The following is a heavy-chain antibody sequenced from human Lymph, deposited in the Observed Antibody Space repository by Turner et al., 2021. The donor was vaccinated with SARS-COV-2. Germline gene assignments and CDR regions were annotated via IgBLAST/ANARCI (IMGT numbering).Heavy chain of an antibody. CDR2: ISSSSSYI. Sequence: EVQLVESGGRLVKPGASLKLSCAASGFPFSTYCMNWVRQAPGKGLGWISSISSSSSYIYNAESVKGRFTISRDDAKNSLYLQMNSLRAEDTAVYYCARYIPTTADYFDYWGQGTLVTVSS. CDR3: ARYIPTTADYFDY. D-gene: IGHD4-17*01. J-gene: IGHJ4*02. V-gene: IGHV3-21*01. CDR1: GFPFSTYC.